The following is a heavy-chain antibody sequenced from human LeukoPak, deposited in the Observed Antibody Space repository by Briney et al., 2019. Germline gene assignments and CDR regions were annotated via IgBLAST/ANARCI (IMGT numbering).Heavy chain of an antibody. Sequence: QPGGSLRLSCAASGFTFSSYGMHWVRQAPGKGLGWVSFTRDDGGNKYYADSVKGRFTISRDNSKNTLYLQMNSLRAEDTAVYYCARDPMIKFGGDRDYFDYWGQGILVTVSS. D-gene: IGHD3-16*01. CDR2: TRDDGGNK. CDR1: GFTFSSYG. V-gene: IGHV3-30*02. CDR3: ARDPMIKFGGDRDYFDY. J-gene: IGHJ4*02.